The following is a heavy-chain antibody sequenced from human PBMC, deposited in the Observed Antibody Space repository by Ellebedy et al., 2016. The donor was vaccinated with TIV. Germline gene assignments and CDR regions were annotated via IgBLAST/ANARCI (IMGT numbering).Heavy chain of an antibody. V-gene: IGHV3-7*01. CDR3: ARRASYGDYAVQVNPWFDP. D-gene: IGHD4-17*01. CDR2: IRQEGDEI. CDR1: GFTFTDYW. J-gene: IGHJ5*02. Sequence: GESLKISCAASGFTFTDYWMTWVRQAPGKGLEWVAKIRQEGDEIYYVESVKGRFTISRDNAKNSLFLQMTSLRVEDQAVYYCARRASYGDYAVQVNPWFDPWGQGTLVTVSS.